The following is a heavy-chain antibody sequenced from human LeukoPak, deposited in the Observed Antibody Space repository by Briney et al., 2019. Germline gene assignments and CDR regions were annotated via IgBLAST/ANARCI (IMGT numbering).Heavy chain of an antibody. D-gene: IGHD2-15*01. CDR1: GFTFSSYA. J-gene: IGHJ4*02. Sequence: GPLRLSCAASGFTFSSYAMSWVRQAPGKGLEWVSAISGSGGSTYYADSVKGRFTISRDNSKNTLYLQMNSLRAEDTAVYYCAKVSSKSARLGYFDYWGQGTLVTVSS. V-gene: IGHV3-23*01. CDR3: AKVSSKSARLGYFDY. CDR2: ISGSGGST.